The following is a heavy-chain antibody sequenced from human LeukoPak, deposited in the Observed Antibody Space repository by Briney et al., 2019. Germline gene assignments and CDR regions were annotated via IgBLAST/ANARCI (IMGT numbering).Heavy chain of an antibody. CDR3: ARGHYYDSSGYFGWFDP. CDR1: GYTFTGYY. D-gene: IGHD3-22*01. V-gene: IGHV1-2*02. CDR2: ISPNIGGT. J-gene: IGHJ5*02. Sequence: ASVKVSCKASGYTFTGYYMHRVRQAPGQGLEWMGWISPNIGGTNYAQKFQGRVTMTRDTSISTAYMELSRLRSDDTAVYYCARGHYYDSSGYFGWFDPWGQGTLVTVSS.